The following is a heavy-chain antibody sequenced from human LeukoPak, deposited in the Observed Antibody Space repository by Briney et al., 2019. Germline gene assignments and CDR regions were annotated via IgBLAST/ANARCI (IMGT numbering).Heavy chain of an antibody. J-gene: IGHJ4*02. Sequence: GGSLRLSCAASGFTFSSYGMHWVRQAPGKGLEWVAVIWYDGSNKYYADSVKGRFTISRDNSKNTLYQQMNSLRAEDTAVYYCARGTVTREYYFDYWGQGTLVTVSS. CDR1: GFTFSSYG. CDR2: IWYDGSNK. CDR3: ARGTVTREYYFDY. D-gene: IGHD4-17*01. V-gene: IGHV3-33*01.